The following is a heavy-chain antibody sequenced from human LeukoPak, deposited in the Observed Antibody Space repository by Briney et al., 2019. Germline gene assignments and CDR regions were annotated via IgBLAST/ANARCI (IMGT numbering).Heavy chain of an antibody. CDR2: IYYIGST. CDR3: ARVSSSSRFFDY. J-gene: IGHJ4*02. Sequence: PSETLSLTCTVSGGSISSYYWSWIRQPPGKGLEWIGYIYYIGSTTYNPSLKSRVTISVDTSKNQFYLKLSSVTSADTAVYYCARVSSSSRFFDYWGQGTLVTVSS. D-gene: IGHD6-6*01. CDR1: GGSISSYY. V-gene: IGHV4-59*01.